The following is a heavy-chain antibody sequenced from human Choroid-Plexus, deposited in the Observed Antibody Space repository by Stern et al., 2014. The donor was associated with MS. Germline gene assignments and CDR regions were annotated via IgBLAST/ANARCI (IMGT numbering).Heavy chain of an antibody. D-gene: IGHD6-19*01. CDR1: GFPFSTYA. CDR2: ISRRGGPP. V-gene: IGHV3-23*04. Sequence: EVQLVQSGGGLVQPGGSLRLSCAASGFPFSTYAMSWVRQTPGKGLQWVSVISRRGGPPYYADSVKGRFTISRDNSKNTLYLQMDSLRADDTAVYYCAKWPHHIAVAGTRYFQHWGQGTLVTVSS. CDR3: AKWPHHIAVAGTRYFQH. J-gene: IGHJ1*01.